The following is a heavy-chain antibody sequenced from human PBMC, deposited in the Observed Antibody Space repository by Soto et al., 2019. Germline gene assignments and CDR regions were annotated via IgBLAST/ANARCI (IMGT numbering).Heavy chain of an antibody. CDR1: GVSISSGGYY. Sequence: PSETLSLTCTVSGVSISSGGYYWTWFRQHPQKGLEWIGHIYYSGSTYYNPSLKSRVTVSVDTSKNQFSLKLSSVTAADTAVYYCAREYYYDSSGFDSWGQGTLVTVS. CDR2: IYYSGST. J-gene: IGHJ4*02. D-gene: IGHD3-22*01. V-gene: IGHV4-31*03. CDR3: AREYYYDSSGFDS.